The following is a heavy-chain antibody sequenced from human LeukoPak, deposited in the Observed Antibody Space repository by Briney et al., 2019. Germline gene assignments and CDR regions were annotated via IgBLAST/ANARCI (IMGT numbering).Heavy chain of an antibody. CDR1: GFTFDDYA. D-gene: IGHD6-25*01. CDR2: ISYHWDAT. Sequence: SGGSLRLSCAASGFTFDDYAMHWVRQAPGKGLEWVSGISYHWDATGYADSVKGRFTVSRDNAKNSLYLQMNTLTSEDTALYYCAKGAAAGIRGYFDYWGQGILVTVSS. J-gene: IGHJ4*02. CDR3: AKGAAAGIRGYFDY. V-gene: IGHV3-9*01.